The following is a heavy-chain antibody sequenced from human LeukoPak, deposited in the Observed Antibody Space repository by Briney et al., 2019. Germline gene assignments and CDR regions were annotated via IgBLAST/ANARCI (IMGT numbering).Heavy chain of an antibody. Sequence: SGTLSLTCTVSGGSISSYYWSWIRQPPGKGLEWIGYIYYSGSTNYNPSLKSRGTISVDTSKNQFSLKLSAVTAADTAVYYCARGIAAGGMALSWGKGTLVSVST. CDR3: ARGIAAGGMALS. CDR2: IYYSGST. V-gene: IGHV4-59*01. J-gene: IGHJ4*02. D-gene: IGHD6-13*01. CDR1: GGSISSYY.